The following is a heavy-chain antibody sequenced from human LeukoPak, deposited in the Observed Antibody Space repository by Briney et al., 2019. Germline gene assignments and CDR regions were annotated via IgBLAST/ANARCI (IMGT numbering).Heavy chain of an antibody. CDR1: GFSISSGYY. Sequence: PSETLSLTSGVSGFSISSGYYWAWIRQPPGRGLEWIGTIYHSGSTYYNPSLKSRVTISVDTSKNQFSLKLSSVTAADTAVYYCARHERGVFDYWGQGTLVTVSS. D-gene: IGHD3-10*01. V-gene: IGHV4-38-2*01. J-gene: IGHJ4*02. CDR3: ARHERGVFDY. CDR2: IYHSGST.